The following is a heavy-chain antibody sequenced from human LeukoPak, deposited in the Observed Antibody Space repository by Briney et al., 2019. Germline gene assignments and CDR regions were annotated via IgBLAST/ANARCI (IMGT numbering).Heavy chain of an antibody. CDR2: INPSGGST. CDR1: GCTFSNYY. V-gene: IGHV1-46*01. D-gene: IGHD5-18*01. J-gene: IGHJ4*02. Sequence: ASVKVSCKASGCTFSNYYMHWVRQAPGQGLEWMGIINPSGGSTTYAQKFQGRVTMTRDTSTSTVYMELSSLRSEDTAIYYCATYRQVLLPFESWGQGTLVTVSS. CDR3: ATYRQVLLPFES.